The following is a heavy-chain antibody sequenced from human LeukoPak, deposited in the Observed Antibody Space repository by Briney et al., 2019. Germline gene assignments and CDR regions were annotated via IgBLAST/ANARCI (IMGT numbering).Heavy chain of an antibody. Sequence: GGSLRLSCAASGFTFSSYGMHWVRQAPGRGLEWVAVISFDGSNTYYVDSVKGRFTISRDNSKNTLYLQMNSLRAEDTAVYYCAKDPASNYYASGSYYPYWGQGTLVTVSS. CDR1: GFTFSSYG. CDR2: ISFDGSNT. J-gene: IGHJ4*02. D-gene: IGHD3-10*01. CDR3: AKDPASNYYASGSYYPY. V-gene: IGHV3-30*18.